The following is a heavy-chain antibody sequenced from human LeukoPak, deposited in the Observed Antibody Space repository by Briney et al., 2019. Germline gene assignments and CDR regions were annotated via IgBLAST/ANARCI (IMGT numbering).Heavy chain of an antibody. CDR1: GYTFTMYG. CDR2: ISAYNDNT. CDR3: ARDISGSYYEVLYYFDY. Sequence: ASVKVSCKASGYTFTMYGITWVRQAPGQGLEWMGWISAYNDNTNYAQNLQDRVTMTTDASTSTVYMELRSLGSDDTAVYYCARDISGSYYEVLYYFDYWGQGTLVTVSS. V-gene: IGHV1-18*01. J-gene: IGHJ4*02. D-gene: IGHD1-26*01.